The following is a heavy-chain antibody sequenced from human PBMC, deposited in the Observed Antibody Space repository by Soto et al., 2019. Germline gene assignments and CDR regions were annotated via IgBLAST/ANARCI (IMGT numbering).Heavy chain of an antibody. J-gene: IGHJ4*02. CDR1: GFTFSSYG. V-gene: IGHV3-30*18. CDR3: AKDQADGDFTYFDY. Sequence: GGSLRLSCAASGFTFSSYGMHWVRQAPGKGLEWVAVISYDGSNKYYADSVKGRFTISRDNSKNTLYLQMNSLRAEDTAVYYCAKDQADGDFTYFDYWGQGTLVTVSS. CDR2: ISYDGSNK. D-gene: IGHD4-17*01.